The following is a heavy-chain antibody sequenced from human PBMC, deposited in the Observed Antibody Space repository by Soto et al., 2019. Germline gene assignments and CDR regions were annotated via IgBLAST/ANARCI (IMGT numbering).Heavy chain of an antibody. V-gene: IGHV1-46*01. J-gene: IGHJ4*02. CDR1: GYTFTSYY. CDR3: ARDGIAAAGH. Sequence: ASVKVSCKASGYTFTSYYMHWVRQAPGQGLEWMGIINPSGGSTSYAQKFQGRVTMTTDTSTSTAYMELRSLRSDDTAVYYCARDGIAAAGHWGQGTLVTVSS. CDR2: INPSGGST. D-gene: IGHD6-13*01.